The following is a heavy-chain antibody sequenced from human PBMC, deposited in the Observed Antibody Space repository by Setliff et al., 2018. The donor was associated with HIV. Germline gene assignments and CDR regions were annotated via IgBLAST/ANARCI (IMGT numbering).Heavy chain of an antibody. V-gene: IGHV4-59*08. J-gene: IGHJ4*02. CDR1: GSSISHH. CDR3: ARRYRSSWYFDN. CDR2: IHFSGNT. Sequence: SETLSLTCTVSGSSISHHWSWIRQAPGKGLEWIGYIHFSGNTDYNPSLKSRVTMSVDMSKNQLSLKMNSVTAADTAVYYCARRYRSSWYFDNWGQGTLVTVPS. D-gene: IGHD6-13*01.